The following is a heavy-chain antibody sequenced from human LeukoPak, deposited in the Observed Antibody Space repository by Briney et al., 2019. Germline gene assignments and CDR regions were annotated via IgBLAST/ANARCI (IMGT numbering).Heavy chain of an antibody. D-gene: IGHD2-2*01. V-gene: IGHV5-10-1*01. Sequence: GESLKISCKVSGYSFPSYWITWVRQVPGKGLEWMGRIAPSDSYTNYNPSFEGHVTMSVEKSITTVYLQWSSLKASDTAMYYCARHQGGDYVDYWGQGTLVTVSS. J-gene: IGHJ4*02. CDR2: IAPSDSYT. CDR1: GYSFPSYW. CDR3: ARHQGGDYVDY.